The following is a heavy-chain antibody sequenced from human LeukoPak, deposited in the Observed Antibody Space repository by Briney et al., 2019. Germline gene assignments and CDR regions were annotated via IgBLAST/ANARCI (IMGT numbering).Heavy chain of an antibody. J-gene: IGHJ6*02. CDR2: ISGSGGST. D-gene: IGHD1-26*01. CDR3: AKHGGIVGATTHPGGNSMDV. CDR1: GFTFSSYA. V-gene: IGHV3-23*01. Sequence: PGGSLRLSCAASGFTFSSYAMSWVRQAPGKGLEWVSAISGSGGSTYYADSVKGRFTISRDNSKNTLYLQMNSLRAEDTAVYYCAKHGGIVGATTHPGGNSMDVWGQGTTVTVSS.